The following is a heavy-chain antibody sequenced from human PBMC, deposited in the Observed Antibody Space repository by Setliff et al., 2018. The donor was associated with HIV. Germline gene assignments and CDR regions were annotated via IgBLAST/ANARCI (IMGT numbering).Heavy chain of an antibody. J-gene: IGHJ4*02. CDR1: GASITTNSYY. V-gene: IGHV4-39*01. D-gene: IGHD2-21*02. CDR2: FYYSGTT. CDR3: ARFVSAWFDFSTGAVEVTDPYAFDF. Sequence: SETLSLTCAVSGASITTNSYYWGWIRQTPEKGLEWIGDFYYSGTTYYNPSLKSRATISVDTSQNQFSLRLSSVTAADTAVYHCARFVSAWFDFSTGAVEVTDPYAFDFWGQGILVTVSS.